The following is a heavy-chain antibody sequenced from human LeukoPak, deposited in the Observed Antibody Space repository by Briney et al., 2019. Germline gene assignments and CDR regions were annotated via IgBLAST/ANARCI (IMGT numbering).Heavy chain of an antibody. J-gene: IGHJ3*02. D-gene: IGHD3-22*01. CDR2: IYYSGST. Sequence: SETLSLTCTVSGVSISSYYWSWIRQPPGKGLEWIGYIYYSGSTNYNPSLKSRVTISVDTSKNQFSLKLSSVTAADTAVYYCARVRRYYYDSSVKGAFDIWGQGTMVTVS. V-gene: IGHV4-59*12. CDR1: GVSISSYY. CDR3: ARVRRYYYDSSVKGAFDI.